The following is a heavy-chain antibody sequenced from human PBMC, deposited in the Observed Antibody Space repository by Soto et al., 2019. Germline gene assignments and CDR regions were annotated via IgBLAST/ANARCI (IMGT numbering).Heavy chain of an antibody. CDR1: GFTFSSYA. Sequence: LRLSCAASGFTFSSYAMSWVRQAPGKGLEWVSAISGSGGSTYYADSVKGRFTISRDNSKNTLYLQMNSLRAEDTAVYYCAKDLGAYCSSTSCSGLDVWGQGTTVTVSS. CDR3: AKDLGAYCSSTSCSGLDV. D-gene: IGHD2-2*01. J-gene: IGHJ6*02. V-gene: IGHV3-23*01. CDR2: ISGSGGST.